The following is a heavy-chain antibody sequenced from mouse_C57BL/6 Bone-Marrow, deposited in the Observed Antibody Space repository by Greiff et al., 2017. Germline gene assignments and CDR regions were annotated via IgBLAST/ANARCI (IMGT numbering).Heavy chain of an antibody. J-gene: IGHJ3*01. CDR2: IDPEDGDT. CDR1: GFNIKDYY. D-gene: IGHD1-1*01. V-gene: IGHV14-1*01. Sequence: EVQLQQSGAELVRPGASVKLSCTASGFNIKDYYMHWVKQRPEQGLEWIGRIDPEDGDTEYAPKFQGTATMTADTSSNTAYLQLSSLTSEDTAVYYCTTPFTTVVATRAYWGQGTLVTVSA. CDR3: TTPFTTVVATRAY.